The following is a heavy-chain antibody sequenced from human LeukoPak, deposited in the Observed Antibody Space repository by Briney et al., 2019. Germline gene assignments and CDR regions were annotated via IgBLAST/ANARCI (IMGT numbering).Heavy chain of an antibody. Sequence: GRSLRLSCAASGFTFSTYAMHWVRQAPGKGLEFVSAISTNGDITYYANSVKGRFTISRDDSRNTLYLQMGSLRSADMAVYYCVRDKAYGSTWYGDYYDYWGQGTLVTVSS. CDR1: GFTFSTYA. CDR3: VRDKAYGSTWYGDYYDY. V-gene: IGHV3-64*01. CDR2: ISTNGDIT. J-gene: IGHJ4*02. D-gene: IGHD6-13*01.